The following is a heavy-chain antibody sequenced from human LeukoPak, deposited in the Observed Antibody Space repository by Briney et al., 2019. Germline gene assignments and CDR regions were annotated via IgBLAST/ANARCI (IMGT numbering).Heavy chain of an antibody. CDR3: ARDMRYGSGSPHWFDP. Sequence: ASVKVSCKASGYTFTSYDINWVRQATGQGLEWMGWISAYNGNTNYAQKLQGRVTMTTDTSTSTAYMELRSLRSDDTAVYYCARDMRYGSGSPHWFDPWGQGTLVTVSS. CDR2: ISAYNGNT. CDR1: GYTFTSYD. D-gene: IGHD3-10*01. J-gene: IGHJ5*02. V-gene: IGHV1-18*01.